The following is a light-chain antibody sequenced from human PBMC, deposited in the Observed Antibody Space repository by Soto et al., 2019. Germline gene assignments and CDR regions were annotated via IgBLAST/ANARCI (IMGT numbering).Light chain of an antibody. J-gene: IGKJ2*01. Sequence: DIQMTQSPSSLSASVGDRVTITCRASQTISSYLNWYQQNPGKAPKLLIYAASSLQSGVPSRFSGSVSGTEFTLSISSLRPEDFATYYCQLCSNRPYTFGQGTKLEIK. CDR2: AAS. V-gene: IGKV1-39*01. CDR3: QLCSNRPYT. CDR1: QTISSY.